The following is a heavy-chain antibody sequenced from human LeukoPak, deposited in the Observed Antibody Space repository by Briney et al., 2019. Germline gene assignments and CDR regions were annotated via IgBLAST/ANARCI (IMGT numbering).Heavy chain of an antibody. V-gene: IGHV4-59*01. CDR2: IYYSGST. CDR1: GGSISSYY. Sequence: KPSETLSLTCTVSGGSISSYYWSWIRQPPGKGLEWIGYIYYSGSTNYNPSLKSRVTISVDTSKNQFSLKLSSVTAADTAVYYCARGEFLEWFTSWGQGTLVTVSS. J-gene: IGHJ5*01. D-gene: IGHD3-3*01. CDR3: ARGEFLEWFTS.